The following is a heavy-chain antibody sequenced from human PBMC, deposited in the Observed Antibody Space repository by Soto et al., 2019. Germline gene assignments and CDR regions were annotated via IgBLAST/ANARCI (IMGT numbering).Heavy chain of an antibody. J-gene: IGHJ6*03. CDR2: INHSGST. Sequence: PSETLSLTYYVYGGSFSGYYWSWIRQPPGKGLEWIGEINHSGSTNYNPSLKSRVTISVDTSKNQFSLKLSSVTAADTAVYYFARGNILTGYYQRYYYYYMDVWGKGT. CDR3: ARGNILTGYYQRYYYYYMDV. CDR1: GGSFSGYY. D-gene: IGHD3-9*01. V-gene: IGHV4-34*01.